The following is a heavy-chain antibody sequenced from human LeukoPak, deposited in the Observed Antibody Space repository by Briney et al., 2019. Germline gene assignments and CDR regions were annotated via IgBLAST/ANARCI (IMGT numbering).Heavy chain of an antibody. J-gene: IGHJ4*02. V-gene: IGHV4-4*07. Sequence: SETLSLTCTVSGGSISSYYWSWIRQPPGKGLERIERIYTSGSTNYNPSLKSRVTMSVDTSKNQFSLKLSSVSAADTAVYYCARDGDYYDSSGYYFAHDYWGQGTLVTVSS. CDR1: GGSISSYY. CDR3: ARDGDYYDSSGYYFAHDY. CDR2: IYTSGST. D-gene: IGHD3-22*01.